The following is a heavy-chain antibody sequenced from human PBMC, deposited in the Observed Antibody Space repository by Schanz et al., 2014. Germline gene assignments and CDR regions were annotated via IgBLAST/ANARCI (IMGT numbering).Heavy chain of an antibody. CDR1: GLIFSNYV. V-gene: IGHV3-23*01. J-gene: IGHJ4*02. CDR3: AKIERNED. D-gene: IGHD1-1*01. CDR2: IGTSGGT. Sequence: EVQLLESGGGLVQPGGSLKLSCAASGLIFSNYVMSWVRQAPGKGLEWVSTIGTSGGTNYAESVKGRFTISRDNSKNTLYLQMKSLRVEDTAVDFCAKIERNEDWGQGTLVTVSS.